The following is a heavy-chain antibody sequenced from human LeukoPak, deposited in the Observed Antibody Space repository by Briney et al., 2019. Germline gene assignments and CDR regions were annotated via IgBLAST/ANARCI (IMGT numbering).Heavy chain of an antibody. CDR2: IGGSGGST. Sequence: GGSLRLSCVASGFTFSSYAMSWVRQAPGKGQEWVSAIGGSGGSTYYADSVQGRFTVSRDDFKNTLYLQMNSLRVEDTAVYYCAKDEAPAAGSWNYYYGMDVWGQGTTVTVSS. J-gene: IGHJ6*02. CDR3: AKDEAPAAGSWNYYYGMDV. V-gene: IGHV3-23*01. CDR1: GFTFSSYA. D-gene: IGHD6-13*01.